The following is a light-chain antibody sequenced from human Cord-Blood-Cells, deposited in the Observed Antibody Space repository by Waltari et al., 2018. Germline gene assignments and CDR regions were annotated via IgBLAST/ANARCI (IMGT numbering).Light chain of an antibody. CDR3: QQSYSTPCT. V-gene: IGKV1-39*01. Sequence: DLQLTQSPSSLSASVGVRVTITCRASQSISSYLNWYQQKPGKAPKLLIYAASSLQSGVPSRFSGSGSGTDFTLTISSLQPEDFATYYCQQSYSTPCTFGPGTKVDIK. J-gene: IGKJ3*01. CDR2: AAS. CDR1: QSISSY.